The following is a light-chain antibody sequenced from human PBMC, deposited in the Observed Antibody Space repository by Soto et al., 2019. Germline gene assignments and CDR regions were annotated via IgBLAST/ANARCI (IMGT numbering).Light chain of an antibody. CDR2: EVT. CDR3: CSYAGRYINVL. V-gene: IGLV2-11*01. J-gene: IGLJ2*01. CDR1: SSGVGAYNY. Sequence: QSVLTQSRSVSGSPGQSVTISCTGSSSGVGAYNYVSWYQQHPGKAPKLLVYEVTKRPSGVPDRFSGSKSDNTASLTSSGRQGDDEADYYCCSYAGRYINVLFGGGTKLTVL.